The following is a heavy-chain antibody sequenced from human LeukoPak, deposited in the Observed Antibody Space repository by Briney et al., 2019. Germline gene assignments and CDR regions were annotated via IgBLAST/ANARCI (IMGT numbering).Heavy chain of an antibody. Sequence: GGSLRLSCVASGFTFSSFWMTWVRLAPGKGLEWVAMIKQDGSEKYYLDSVKGRFTISRDNAKNSLYLQIDSLTAEGTAIYYCARGGSYVIYWGQGTLVTVSS. D-gene: IGHD3-10*02. CDR1: GFTFSSFW. J-gene: IGHJ4*02. V-gene: IGHV3-7*03. CDR2: IKQDGSEK. CDR3: ARGGSYVIY.